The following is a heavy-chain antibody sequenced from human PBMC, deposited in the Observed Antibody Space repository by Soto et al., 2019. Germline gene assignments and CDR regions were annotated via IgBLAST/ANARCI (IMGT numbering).Heavy chain of an antibody. Sequence: GGSLRLSCAASGFSFSTYGMHWVRRAPGKGLEWVAVISYDGSKKYYADSVKGRFTISRDNSKNTLYLQMNSLRAEDTALYYCAKGWYCGGDCYCVDYWDQGTLVTVSS. CDR1: GFSFSTYG. V-gene: IGHV3-30*18. D-gene: IGHD2-21*02. J-gene: IGHJ4*02. CDR3: AKGWYCGGDCYCVDY. CDR2: ISYDGSKK.